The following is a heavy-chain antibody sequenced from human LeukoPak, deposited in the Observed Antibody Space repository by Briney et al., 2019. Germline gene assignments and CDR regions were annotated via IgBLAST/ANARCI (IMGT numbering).Heavy chain of an antibody. CDR1: GFTVSSNY. V-gene: IGHV3-53*01. CDR3: ASGGMGARKFYSDPFHY. D-gene: IGHD2-15*01. Sequence: GGSLRLPCAASGFTVSSNYMSWVRQAPGKGLEWVSILYSAGSTYYADSVKGRFTISRDNSRNTLYLQMNSLRVDDTAVYYCASGGMGARKFYSDPFHYWGQGTLVTVSS. CDR2: LYSAGST. J-gene: IGHJ4*02.